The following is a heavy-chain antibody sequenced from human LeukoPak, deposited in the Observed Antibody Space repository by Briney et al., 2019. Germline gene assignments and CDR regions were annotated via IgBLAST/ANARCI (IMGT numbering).Heavy chain of an antibody. CDR3: ARSSTGGDYDTAFDY. CDR2: ISSSSSYI. CDR1: GFTFSSYS. Sequence: PGGSLRLSCAASGFTFSSYSMNWVRQAPGKGLEWVSSISSSSSYIYYADSVKGRFTISRDNAKNSLYLQMNSLRAEDTAVYYCARSSTGGDYDTAFDYWGQGTLVTVSS. V-gene: IGHV3-21*01. J-gene: IGHJ4*02. D-gene: IGHD4-17*01.